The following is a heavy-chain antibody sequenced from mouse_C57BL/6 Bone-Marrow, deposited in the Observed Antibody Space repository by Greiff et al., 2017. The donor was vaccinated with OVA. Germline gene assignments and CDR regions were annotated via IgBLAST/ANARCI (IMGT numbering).Heavy chain of an antibody. J-gene: IGHJ3*01. CDR1: GYTFTSYW. Sequence: QVQLQQPGAELVKPGASVKLSCKASGYTFTSYWMHWVKQRPGRGLEWIGRIDPKSGGTKYNEKFKSKATLTVDKPSSTAYMQLSSLTSADSAVYYGARREYDYAGFAYWGQGTLVTVSA. CDR2: IDPKSGGT. CDR3: ARREYDYAGFAY. D-gene: IGHD2-4*01. V-gene: IGHV1-72*01.